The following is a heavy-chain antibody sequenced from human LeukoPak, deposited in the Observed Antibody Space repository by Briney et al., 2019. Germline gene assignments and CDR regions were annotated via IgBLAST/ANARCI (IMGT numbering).Heavy chain of an antibody. CDR1: GFTFSNYN. V-gene: IGHV3-21*01. J-gene: IGHJ4*02. CDR3: ARRWESSNTWYHDY. D-gene: IGHD1-26*01. Sequence: GGSLRLSCAASGFTFSNYNMNWVRQAPGKGLEWVSSISSSSTYKHYADSVKGRFTISRDNAKNSLYLHMNSLRAEDTAVYYCARRWESSNTWYHDYWGQGTLVTVSS. CDR2: ISSSSTYK.